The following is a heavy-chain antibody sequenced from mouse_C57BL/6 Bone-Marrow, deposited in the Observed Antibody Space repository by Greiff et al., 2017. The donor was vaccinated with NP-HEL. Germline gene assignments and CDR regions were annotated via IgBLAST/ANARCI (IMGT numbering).Heavy chain of an antibody. CDR2: IYPGNSDT. CDR3: TRNTIYYYGSRPFDY. V-gene: IGHV1-5*01. J-gene: IGHJ2*01. CDR1: GYTFTSYW. Sequence: EVQLQQSGTVLARPGASVKMSCKTSGYTFTSYWMHWVKQRPGQGLEWIGAIYPGNSDTSYNQKFKGKAKLTAVTSASNAYMELSSLTNVDSAVYYGTRNTIYYYGSRPFDYWGQGTTLTVSS. D-gene: IGHD1-1*01.